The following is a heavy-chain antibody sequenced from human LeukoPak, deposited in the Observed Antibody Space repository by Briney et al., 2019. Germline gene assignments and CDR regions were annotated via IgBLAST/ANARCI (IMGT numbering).Heavy chain of an antibody. Sequence: GGSLRLSCAASGFTFSSYDMSWVRQAPRKGLEWVSAISGSGANTYDADSVKGRFTISRDNSKNTLYQQMNSLRAEDTAVYYCAKDSNRGVWGSYRSYDYWGQGTLVTVSS. CDR2: ISGSGANT. D-gene: IGHD3-16*01. CDR3: AKDSNRGVWGSYRSYDY. J-gene: IGHJ4*02. V-gene: IGHV3-23*01. CDR1: GFTFSSYD.